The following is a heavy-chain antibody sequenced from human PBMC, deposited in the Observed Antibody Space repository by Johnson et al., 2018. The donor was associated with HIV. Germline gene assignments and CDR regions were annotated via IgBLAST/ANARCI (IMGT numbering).Heavy chain of an antibody. CDR2: SWNSGSI. D-gene: IGHD3-3*01. Sequence: MLLVESGGGLVQSGESLRLSCAASGITVNTNYMSWVRQAPGKGLEWVSGISWNSGSIGYADSVKGRFTISRDNSKNTLYLQMNSLRAEDTAVYYCARESGHAFDIWGQGTMVTVSS. J-gene: IGHJ3*02. V-gene: IGHV3-66*01. CDR1: GITVNTNY. CDR3: ARESGHAFDI.